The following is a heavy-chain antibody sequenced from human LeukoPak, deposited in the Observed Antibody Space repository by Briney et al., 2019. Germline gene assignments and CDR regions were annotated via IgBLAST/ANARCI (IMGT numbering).Heavy chain of an antibody. J-gene: IGHJ4*02. CDR2: IKQDGSEK. V-gene: IGHV3-7*03. D-gene: IGHD3-3*01. CDR3: ARESFVTIFGVVTSGDFYFDY. CDR1: GFTFSSYW. Sequence: GGSLRLSCAASGFTFSSYWMSWVRQAPGKGLEWVAHIKQDGSEKYYVDSVKGRFTISRDNAKNSPYLQMNSLRAEDTAVYYCARESFVTIFGVVTSGDFYFDYWGQGTLVTVSS.